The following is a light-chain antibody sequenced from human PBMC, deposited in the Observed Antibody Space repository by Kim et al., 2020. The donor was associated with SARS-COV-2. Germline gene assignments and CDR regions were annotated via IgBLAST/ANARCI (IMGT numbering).Light chain of an antibody. Sequence: RAQGSWAGISSKIGAGYDIHWYQQLPETAPTLLICGNSNRPSGVAGRFSGSKSGTSASLAITGLQTEDEADYYCQSYDSGLSGSVFGGGTKLTVL. J-gene: IGLJ2*01. CDR1: SSKIGAGYD. CDR2: GNS. CDR3: QSYDSGLSGSV. V-gene: IGLV1-40*01.